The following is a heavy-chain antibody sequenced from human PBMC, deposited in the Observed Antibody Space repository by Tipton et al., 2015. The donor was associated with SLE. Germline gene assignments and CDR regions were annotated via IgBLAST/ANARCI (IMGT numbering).Heavy chain of an antibody. CDR1: GFTFSSYA. V-gene: IGHV3-30*04. Sequence: SLRLSCAASGFTFSSYAMHWVRQAPGKGLEWVAVISYDGSNKYYEDSVKGRFTISRDNSKNTLYLQMNSLRTEDTAVYYCARDRHVSSGYYHDYWGQGTLVTVSS. D-gene: IGHD3-22*01. J-gene: IGHJ4*02. CDR3: ARDRHVSSGYYHDY. CDR2: ISYDGSNK.